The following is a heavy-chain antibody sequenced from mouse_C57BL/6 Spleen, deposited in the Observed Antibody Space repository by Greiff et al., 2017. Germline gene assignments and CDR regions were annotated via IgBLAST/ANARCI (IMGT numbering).Heavy chain of an antibody. CDR3: TRSGTVVEGWYFDV. J-gene: IGHJ1*03. CDR1: GYTFTDYE. CDR2: IDPETGGT. D-gene: IGHD1-1*01. Sequence: QVQLQQSGAELVRPGASVTLSCKASGYTFTDYEMHWVKQTPVHGLEWIGAIDPETGGTAYNQKFKGKAILTADKSSSTAYMELRSLTSEDSAVYYCTRSGTVVEGWYFDVWGTGTTVTVSS. V-gene: IGHV1-15*01.